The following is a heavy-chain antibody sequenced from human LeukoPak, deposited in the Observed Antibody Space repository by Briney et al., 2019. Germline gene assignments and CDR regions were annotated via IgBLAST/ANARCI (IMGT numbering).Heavy chain of an antibody. CDR3: ARDRLQLQS. CDR2: INHSGST. V-gene: IGHV4-34*01. D-gene: IGHD5-24*01. Sequence: PSETLSLTCAVYGGSFSGYYWSWIRQPPGKGLEWIGEINHSGSTNYDPSLKSRVTISVDTSKNQFSLKLSSVTAADTAVYYCARDRLQLQSWGQGTLVTVSS. CDR1: GGSFSGYY. J-gene: IGHJ5*02.